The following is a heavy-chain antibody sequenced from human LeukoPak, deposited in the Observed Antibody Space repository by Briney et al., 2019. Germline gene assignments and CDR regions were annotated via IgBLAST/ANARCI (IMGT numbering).Heavy chain of an antibody. Sequence: SETLSLTCTVSGGSISSSGYYWGWIRQPPGKGLEWIGSIYSYSGSTNYNPSLKSRVTISVDTSKNQFSLKLSSVTAADTAVYYCARQGWHGSGSYYFDYWGQGTLVTVSS. CDR3: ARQGWHGSGSYYFDY. J-gene: IGHJ4*02. CDR1: GGSISSSGYY. D-gene: IGHD3-10*01. CDR2: IYSYSGST. V-gene: IGHV4-39*01.